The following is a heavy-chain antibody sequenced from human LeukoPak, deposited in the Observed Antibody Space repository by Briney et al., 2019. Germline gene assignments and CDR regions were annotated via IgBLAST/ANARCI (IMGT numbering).Heavy chain of an antibody. V-gene: IGHV3-74*01. D-gene: IGHD2-21*02. Sequence: GGSLRLSCAASGFNFASNCMHWVRQTPGKGLMWVSRINSGGSGTSYADSVEGRFTISRDNSKDTLFLQMHSLRPGDTAVYYCVREDTPATANYWGQGTLVTISS. CDR2: INSGGSGT. CDR3: VREDTPATANY. CDR1: GFNFASNC. J-gene: IGHJ4*02.